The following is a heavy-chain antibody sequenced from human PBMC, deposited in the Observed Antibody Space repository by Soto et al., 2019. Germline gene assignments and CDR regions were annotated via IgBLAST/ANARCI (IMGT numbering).Heavy chain of an antibody. CDR1: GFTFSSYW. J-gene: IGHJ4*02. D-gene: IGHD4-17*01. Sequence: EVQLVESGGGLVQPGGALRLSCAASGFTFSSYWMSWVRQAPGKGLEWVANIKQDGSEKYYVDSVKGRFTISRDNAKNSLYLQMNRLRAEDTAVYYCAREVYYGGNSMDYWGQGTLVTVSS. CDR3: AREVYYGGNSMDY. V-gene: IGHV3-7*03. CDR2: IKQDGSEK.